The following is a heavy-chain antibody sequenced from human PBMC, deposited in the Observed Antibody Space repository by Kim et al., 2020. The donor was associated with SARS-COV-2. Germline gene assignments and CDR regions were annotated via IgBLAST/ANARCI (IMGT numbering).Heavy chain of an antibody. V-gene: IGHV1-46*01. CDR3: ARKLSIAVAHTLGDYYFDY. Sequence: GRVTMTRDTSTSTVYMELSSLRSEDTAVYYCARKLSIAVAHTLGDYYFDYWGQGTLVTVSS. J-gene: IGHJ4*02. D-gene: IGHD6-19*01.